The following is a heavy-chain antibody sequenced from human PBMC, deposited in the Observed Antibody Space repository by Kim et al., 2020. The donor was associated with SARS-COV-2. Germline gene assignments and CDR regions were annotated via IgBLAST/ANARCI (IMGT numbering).Heavy chain of an antibody. Sequence: GGSLRLSCAASGFTFSSYAMHWVRQAPGKGLEWVAVISYDGSNKYYADSVKGRFTISRDNSKNTLYLQMNSLRAEDTAVYYCARDHPHYDFWSGPRLVYYYGMDVWGQGTTVTVSS. CDR2: ISYDGSNK. J-gene: IGHJ6*02. V-gene: IGHV3-30*04. CDR3: ARDHPHYDFWSGPRLVYYYGMDV. D-gene: IGHD3-3*01. CDR1: GFTFSSYA.